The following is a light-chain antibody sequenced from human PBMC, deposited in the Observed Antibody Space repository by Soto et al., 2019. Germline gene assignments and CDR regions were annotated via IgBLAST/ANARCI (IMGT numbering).Light chain of an antibody. J-gene: IGLJ1*01. CDR1: SSDVGAYDY. CDR2: DVS. V-gene: IGLV2-14*01. Sequence: QSALTQPASVSGSPGQSIAISCTGTSSDVGAYDYVSWYQQHPGKAPKLMIYDVSNRPSGVSNRFSGSKSGNTASLTISGLQAEDDADYYCSSYTISSTPLYVFGTGTKVTVL. CDR3: SSYTISSTPLYV.